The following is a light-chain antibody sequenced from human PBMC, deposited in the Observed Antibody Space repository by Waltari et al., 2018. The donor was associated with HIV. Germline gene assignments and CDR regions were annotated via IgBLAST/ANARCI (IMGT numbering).Light chain of an antibody. CDR2: EVT. CDR1: SSDVGGYNF. J-gene: IGLJ2*01. Sequence: QSALTQPPSASGSPGPSVNIYCTGTSSDVGGYNFVSWYQQHPGKAPKLMIFEVTKRPSGVPARFSGSKTGNTASLTVSGLQADDEGDYYCSSYAGGNNLVFGGGTKLTVL. CDR3: SSYAGGNNLV. V-gene: IGLV2-8*01.